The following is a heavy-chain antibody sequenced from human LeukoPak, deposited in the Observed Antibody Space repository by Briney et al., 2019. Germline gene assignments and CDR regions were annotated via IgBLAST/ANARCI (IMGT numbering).Heavy chain of an antibody. Sequence: GGSLRLSCAACGFTFSIYAMSWVRQAPGKGLEWVSAISGSGGSTYYADSVKGRFTISRDNSKNTLYLQMNSLRAEDTAVYYCAKDRATVTPLGYFDYWGQGTLVTVSS. J-gene: IGHJ4*02. CDR3: AKDRATVTPLGYFDY. V-gene: IGHV3-23*01. CDR2: ISGSGGST. D-gene: IGHD4-17*01. CDR1: GFTFSIYA.